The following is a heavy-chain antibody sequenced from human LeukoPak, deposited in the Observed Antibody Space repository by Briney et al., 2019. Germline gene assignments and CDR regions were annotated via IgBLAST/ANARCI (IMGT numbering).Heavy chain of an antibody. V-gene: IGHV3-74*01. CDR1: GFTFSNYW. J-gene: IGHJ3*02. Sequence: GGSLRLSCVGSGFTFSNYWMHWVRQAPGKGLVWVSRINTDETTTNYADPVKGRFTISRDNAKNTLYLQMNSLRAGDTAVYYCAKERGDYGPADDAFDIWGQGTMVTVFS. CDR2: INTDETTT. CDR3: AKERGDYGPADDAFDI. D-gene: IGHD4-17*01.